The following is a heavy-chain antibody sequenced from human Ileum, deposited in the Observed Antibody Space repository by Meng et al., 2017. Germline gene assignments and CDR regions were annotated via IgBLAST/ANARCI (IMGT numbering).Heavy chain of an antibody. CDR1: EFAFSDFY. J-gene: IGHJ3*02. CDR3: ARRGPDTFDI. V-gene: IGHV3-11*01. CDR2: ISSGGDTI. Sequence: GESLKISCTASEFAFSDFYMSWIRPAPGKGLEWVSHISSGGDTIFNADSVKGRFVLSRDNAKNSLYLQMNSLRAEDTAVYYCARRGPDTFDIWGQGTMVTVSS.